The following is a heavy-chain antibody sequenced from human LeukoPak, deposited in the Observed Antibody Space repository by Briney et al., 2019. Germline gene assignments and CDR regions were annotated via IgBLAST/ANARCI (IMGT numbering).Heavy chain of an antibody. Sequence: GGSLRLSCAASGFTFSTYWMGWVRQAPGKGLEWVAKIKPDGSEKDHVDSVKGRFTISRDNAKISLYLQLNSLRAEDTAVYYCARSRFYFDYWGQGTLVTVSS. V-gene: IGHV3-7*01. CDR2: IKPDGSEK. CDR1: GFTFSTYW. CDR3: ARSRFYFDY. J-gene: IGHJ4*02.